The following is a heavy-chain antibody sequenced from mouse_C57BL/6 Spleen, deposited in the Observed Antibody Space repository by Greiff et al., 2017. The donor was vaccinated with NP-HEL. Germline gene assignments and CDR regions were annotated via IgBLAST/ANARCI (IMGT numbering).Heavy chain of an antibody. J-gene: IGHJ4*01. V-gene: IGHV12-3*01. CDR2: ITHSGET. CDR3: AGDSRGDAMDY. Sequence: VQLQESGPGLVKPSQSLFLTCSITGFPITSGYYWIWIRQSPGKPLEWMGYITHSGETFYNPSLQSPISITRETSKNQFFLQLNSVTTEDTAMYYCAGDSRGDAMDYWGQGTSVTVSS. CDR1: GFPITSGYY.